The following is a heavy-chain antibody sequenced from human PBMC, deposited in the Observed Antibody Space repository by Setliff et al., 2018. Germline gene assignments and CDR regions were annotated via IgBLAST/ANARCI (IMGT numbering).Heavy chain of an antibody. J-gene: IGHJ4*02. CDR3: AHSTTFDLHHDY. CDR1: GGSVSTFY. Sequence: PSETLSLTCRVSGGSVSTFYWTWIRQPPGKGLEWIGCIFTSGSTQYNPSLKSRATISRDTSSNQFSLKLFSVTAADTAVYYCAHSTTFDLHHDYWGQGALVTVSS. V-gene: IGHV4-4*09. D-gene: IGHD3-9*01. CDR2: IFTSGST.